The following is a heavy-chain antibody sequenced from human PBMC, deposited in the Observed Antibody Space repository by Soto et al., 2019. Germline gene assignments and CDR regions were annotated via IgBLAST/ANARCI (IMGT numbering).Heavy chain of an antibody. V-gene: IGHV4-39*01. CDR2: IHYSGST. D-gene: IGHD3-16*01. CDR1: GGSISSANYF. Sequence: PSETLSLTCTVSGGSISSANYFWGWIRQPPGKGLEWIGNIHYSGSTYYNPSLKSRVTVSVDTSKNQFSLKLSSVTAADTAVYYCARRYGGNFDYWGQGTLVTVSS. J-gene: IGHJ4*02. CDR3: ARRYGGNFDY.